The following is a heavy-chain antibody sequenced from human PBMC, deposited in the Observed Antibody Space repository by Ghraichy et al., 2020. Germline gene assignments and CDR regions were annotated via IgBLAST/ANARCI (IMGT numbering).Heavy chain of an antibody. J-gene: IGHJ6*02. CDR2: MNPNSGNT. D-gene: IGHD5/OR15-5a*01. CDR3: ARALRLPRRNYGMDV. CDR1: GYTFTSYD. Sequence: ASVKVSCKASGYTFTSYDINWVRQATGQGLEWMGWMNPNSGNTGYAQKFQGRVTMTRNTSISTAYMELSSLRSEGTAVYYCARALRLPRRNYGMDVWGQGTTVTVSS. V-gene: IGHV1-8*01.